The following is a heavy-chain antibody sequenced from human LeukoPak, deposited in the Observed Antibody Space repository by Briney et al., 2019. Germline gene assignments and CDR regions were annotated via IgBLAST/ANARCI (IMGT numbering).Heavy chain of an antibody. CDR3: ASRGSGSSKFDY. V-gene: IGHV4-34*01. CDR2: INHSGST. J-gene: IGHJ4*02. Sequence: SETLSLTCAVYGGSFSGYYWSWIRQPPGKGLEWIGEINHSGSTNYNPSLKSRVTISVDTSKNQFSLKLSSVTAADTAVYYCASRGSGSSKFDYWGQGTLVTASS. CDR1: GGSFSGYY. D-gene: IGHD3-10*01.